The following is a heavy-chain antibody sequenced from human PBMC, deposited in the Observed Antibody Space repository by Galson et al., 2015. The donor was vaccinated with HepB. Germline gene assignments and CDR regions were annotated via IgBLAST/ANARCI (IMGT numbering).Heavy chain of an antibody. CDR2: ISGSGSYI. CDR1: GFTFSRHN. CDR3: AREARSEPYLGAGAMDA. Sequence: SLRLSCATSGFTFSRHNINWVRQPPGKGLEWVSSISGSGSYIFYADSVKGRFTISRDNTHNSLYLQMNSLRAEDTAVYYCAREARSEPYLGAGAMDAWGQGTLVTVSS. D-gene: IGHD1-26*01. V-gene: IGHV3-21*01. J-gene: IGHJ5*02.